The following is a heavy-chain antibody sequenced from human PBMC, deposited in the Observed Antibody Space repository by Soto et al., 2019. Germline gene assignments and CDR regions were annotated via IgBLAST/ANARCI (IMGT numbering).Heavy chain of an antibody. CDR3: ARDLGTRGSGYYYYGMDV. V-gene: IGHV3-30-3*01. J-gene: IGHJ6*02. CDR1: GFTFSSYA. CDR2: ISYDGSNK. Sequence: ESGGGVVQPGRSLRLSCAASGFTFSSYAMHWVRQAPGKGLEWVAVISYDGSNKYYADSVKGRFTISRDNSKNTLYLQMNSLRAEDTAVYYCARDLGTRGSGYYYYGMDVWGQGTTVTVSS. D-gene: IGHD3-10*01.